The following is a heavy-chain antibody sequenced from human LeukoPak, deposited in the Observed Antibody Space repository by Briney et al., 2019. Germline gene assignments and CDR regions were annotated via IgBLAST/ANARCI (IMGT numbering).Heavy chain of an antibody. J-gene: IGHJ4*02. Sequence: GESLKISCKGSGYSFSSYWIGWVRQMPGKGLEWMGIIYPGDSDIRYSPSFQGQVTISVDKSISTAYLQWSSLKASDTAMYYCERRPPRGYNSSCHLDYWGQGTLVTVSS. D-gene: IGHD3-22*01. CDR3: ERRPPRGYNSSCHLDY. V-gene: IGHV5-51*01. CDR2: IYPGDSDI. CDR1: GYSFSSYW.